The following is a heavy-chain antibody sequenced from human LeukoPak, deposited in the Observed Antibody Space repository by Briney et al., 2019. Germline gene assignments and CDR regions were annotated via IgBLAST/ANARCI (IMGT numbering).Heavy chain of an antibody. CDR1: GDSTTNYY. J-gene: IGHJ3*01. CDR2: VYKNGHL. Sequence: KASETLSLTCSVSGDSTTNYYCSWIRQSPGKGLEWLAYVYKNGHLDYNPSLGSRVTVSVDRSKTQFSLRLRSVTAADTAIYYCASGKYYYDESASLNRASRTALDVWAQGTMVIVSS. D-gene: IGHD3-22*01. CDR3: ASGKYYYDESASLNRASRTALDV. V-gene: IGHV4-59*01.